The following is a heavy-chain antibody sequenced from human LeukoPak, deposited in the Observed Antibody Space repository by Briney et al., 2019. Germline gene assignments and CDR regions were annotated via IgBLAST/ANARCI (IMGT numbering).Heavy chain of an antibody. Sequence: SGPTLARPTQTLTLTCTCSGISFSRQGVGVGLIRQPRGNAVDCLALIYWDDAERDESAMKTSLTITEDTTKNLVVLIITIMDPVDTGKYYCAAKGISDLLGRGWDYWGQGTLVTVSS. CDR2: IYWDDAE. J-gene: IGHJ4*02. V-gene: IGHV2-5*05. CDR1: GISFSRQGVG. CDR3: AAKGISDLLGRGWDY. D-gene: IGHD3-10*01.